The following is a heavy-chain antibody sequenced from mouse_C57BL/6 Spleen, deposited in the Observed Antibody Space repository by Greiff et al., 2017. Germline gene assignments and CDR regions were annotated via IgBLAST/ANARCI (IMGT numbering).Heavy chain of an antibody. CDR2: IDPSDSET. V-gene: IGHV1-52*01. J-gene: IGHJ3*01. D-gene: IGHD2-1*01. CDR1: GYTFTSYW. Sequence: QVQLQQSGAELVRPGSSVKLSCKAYGYTFTSYWMHWVKQRPIQGLEWIGNIDPSDSETHYNQKFKDKATLTVDKSSSTAYMQLSSLTSEDSAVYYCARLDYYGNYKAYWGQGTLVTVSA. CDR3: ARLDYYGNYKAY.